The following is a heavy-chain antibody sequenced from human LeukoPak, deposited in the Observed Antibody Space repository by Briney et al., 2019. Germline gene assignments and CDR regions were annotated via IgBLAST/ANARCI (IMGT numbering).Heavy chain of an antibody. CDR1: GGSFSGYY. D-gene: IGHD5-24*01. CDR3: ARSLEDAFDI. V-gene: IGHV4-34*01. CDR2: INHSGST. J-gene: IGHJ3*02. Sequence: SETLSLTCVVYGGSFSGYYRSWIRQPPGKGLEWIGEINHSGSTNYNPSLKSRVTISVDTSKNQFSLKLSSVTAADTAVYYCARSLEDAFDIWGQGTMVTVSS.